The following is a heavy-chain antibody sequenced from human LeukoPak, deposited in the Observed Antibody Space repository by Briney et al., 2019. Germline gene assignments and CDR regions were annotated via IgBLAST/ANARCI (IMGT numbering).Heavy chain of an antibody. D-gene: IGHD5-18*01. V-gene: IGHV4-59*08. J-gene: IGHJ2*01. CDR1: GGSISSYY. CDR2: IYYSGST. CDR3: ARRTVDTAMVGYWYFDL. Sequence: PSETLSLTCTVSGGSISSYYWTWIRQPPGKGLEWIGHIYYSGSTKYNPSLKSRVTISLDTSKNQFSLSLSSVTAADTAVYYCARRTVDTAMVGYWYFDLWGRGTLVTVSS.